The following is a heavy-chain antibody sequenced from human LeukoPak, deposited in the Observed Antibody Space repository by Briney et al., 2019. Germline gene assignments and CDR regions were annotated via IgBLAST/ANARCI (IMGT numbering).Heavy chain of an antibody. V-gene: IGHV4-39*01. CDR1: GASISGSDYS. CDR3: ARNVVSLNSNGFYYFDY. D-gene: IGHD6-19*01. Sequence: PSETPSLTCSVSGASISGSDYSWAWIRQPPGKGLEWIGTIDDSGSTYYNPSLKSRLTMSVDTSKNQFSLNLNSVNAADTALYYCARNVVSLNSNGFYYFDYWGQGSLLIVSS. CDR2: IDDSGST. J-gene: IGHJ4*02.